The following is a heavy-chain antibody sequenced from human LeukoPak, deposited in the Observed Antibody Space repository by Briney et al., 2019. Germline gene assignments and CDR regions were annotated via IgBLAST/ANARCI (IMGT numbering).Heavy chain of an antibody. CDR2: ISRSSSTI. Sequence: PGGSLRLSCAGSGFSFSGNSMNWVRQAPGKGLEWVSYISSSSSTTYISRSSSTIYYADSVKGRFTISRDNAKNSLYLQMNSLRAEDTAVYYCARDSSSWYYYYMDVWGKGTTVTISS. V-gene: IGHV3-48*04. CDR1: GFSFSGNS. J-gene: IGHJ6*03. CDR3: ARDSSSWYYYYMDV. D-gene: IGHD6-13*01.